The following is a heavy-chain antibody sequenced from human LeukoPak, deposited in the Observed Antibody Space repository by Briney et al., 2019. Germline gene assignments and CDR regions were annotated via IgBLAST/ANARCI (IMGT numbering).Heavy chain of an antibody. CDR3: ARGRQDVTMIVVVITAVSYYLDV. Sequence: SETLSLTCAVYGGSFSGYYWTGIRQTREKGREGIGEMNPRGSTNSTPSLKRLLTISVDTSNHPFSLALTSLTAADTAVYYCARGRQDVTMIVVVITAVSYYLDVWGKGTTVTVS. D-gene: IGHD3-22*01. CDR2: MNPRGST. V-gene: IGHV4-34*01. J-gene: IGHJ6*03. CDR1: GGSFSGYY.